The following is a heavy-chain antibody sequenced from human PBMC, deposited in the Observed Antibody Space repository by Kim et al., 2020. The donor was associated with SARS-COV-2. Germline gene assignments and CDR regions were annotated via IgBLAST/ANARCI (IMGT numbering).Heavy chain of an antibody. CDR3: VRGGSSWSNWFDP. J-gene: IGHJ5*02. Sequence: ASVKVSCKASGYSFTSHDINWVRQATGQGLEWMAWINPNSGNTGYAQKFQGRVTVTRNTSINTAYMELSSLRSDDTAVYYCVRGGSSWSNWFDPWGQGAQVTVSS. D-gene: IGHD6-13*01. V-gene: IGHV1-8*01. CDR2: INPNSGNT. CDR1: GYSFTSHD.